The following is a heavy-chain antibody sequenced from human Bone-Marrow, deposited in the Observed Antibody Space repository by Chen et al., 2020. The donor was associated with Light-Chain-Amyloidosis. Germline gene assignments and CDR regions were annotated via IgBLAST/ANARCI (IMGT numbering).Heavy chain of an antibody. V-gene: IGHV3-23*04. CDR2: LSGSGGSR. J-gene: IGHJ3*02. CDR1: GFAFSSYA. Sequence: EVQLVESGGGLLQRGGSLRLSCAASGFAFSSYAMSWVRQAPGKGLEWVSTLSGSGGSRYYGDSVKGRLTISRDNSKSALCLQMNSLRAEDTAVYYCAKDISYDDILPGYPADAFDIWGQGTMVTVSS. D-gene: IGHD3-9*01. CDR3: AKDISYDDILPGYPADAFDI.